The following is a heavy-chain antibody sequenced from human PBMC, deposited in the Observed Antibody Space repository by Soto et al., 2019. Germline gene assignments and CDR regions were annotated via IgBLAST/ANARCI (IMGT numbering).Heavy chain of an antibody. CDR2: ISGRAVIT. Sequence: EMQLLESGGGLVQPGGSLRLSCVASGFRFSSYAMSLVRQTAGQGLEWVSGISGRAVITDYADSVNGRFTISRDNSNSPVSRQVCRLIVEDPAVNFCATGGHYSVLEIWGQGTMVTVSA. V-gene: IGHV3-23*01. D-gene: IGHD2-8*02. J-gene: IGHJ3*01. CDR1: GFRFSSYA. CDR3: ATGGHYSVLEI.